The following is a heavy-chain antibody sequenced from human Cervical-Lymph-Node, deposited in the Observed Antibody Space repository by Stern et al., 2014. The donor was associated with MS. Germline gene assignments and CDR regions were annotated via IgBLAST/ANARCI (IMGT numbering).Heavy chain of an antibody. V-gene: IGHV1-2*04. D-gene: IGHD6-19*01. CDR2: LNPNSGGT. Sequence: QMQLVQSGAEVKKPGASVKVSCKASGYTFTDYYMHWVRQAPGQGLEWMGWLNPNSGGTNYAQKFQGWVTMTRDTSLSTAYMDLTRLRSDDTAVYYCARGGRSSGWSPPDAFDIWGQGTMVTVSS. CDR3: ARGGRSSGWSPPDAFDI. J-gene: IGHJ3*02. CDR1: GYTFTDYY.